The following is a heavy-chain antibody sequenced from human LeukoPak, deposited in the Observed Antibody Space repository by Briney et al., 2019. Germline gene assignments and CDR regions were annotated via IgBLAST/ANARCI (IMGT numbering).Heavy chain of an antibody. V-gene: IGHV4-34*01. D-gene: IGHD4-17*01. CDR3: ARRTVTTFTNYFDY. Sequence: ETLSLTCAVYGGPFCGYYWSWIRQPPGKGLEWIGEINHSGSTNYNPSLKSRVTISVDTSKNQFSLKLSSVTAADTAVYYCARRTVTTFTNYFDYWGQGTLVTVSS. CDR2: INHSGST. CDR1: GGPFCGYY. J-gene: IGHJ4*02.